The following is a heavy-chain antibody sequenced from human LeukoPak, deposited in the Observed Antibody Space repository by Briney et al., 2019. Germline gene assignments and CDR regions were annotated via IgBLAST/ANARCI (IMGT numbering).Heavy chain of an antibody. CDR3: AKAMGYSTSWRFDY. CDR1: GFTFSSYA. Sequence: QSGGSLRLSCAASGFTFSSYAMTWVRQAPGKGLEWVSATAGSGDNTYHADSVKGRFTISRDTSKNTLYLHMNSLRVEDTAVYHCAKAMGYSTSWRFDYWGQGTLVTVSS. CDR2: TAGSGDNT. D-gene: IGHD6-13*01. V-gene: IGHV3-23*01. J-gene: IGHJ4*02.